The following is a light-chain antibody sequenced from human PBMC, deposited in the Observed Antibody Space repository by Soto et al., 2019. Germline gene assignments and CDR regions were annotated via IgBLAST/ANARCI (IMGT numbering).Light chain of an antibody. V-gene: IGKV1-5*01. J-gene: IGKJ1*01. CDR1: QSISSW. CDR3: QQYDSYGT. Sequence: DIQMTQSPSTLSVSVGDRVTITCRASQSISSWLAWYQQKPGKAPRLLIYDASSLERGVPSRFSGSGSATEFTLTISSLQPDDFATYYCQQYDSYGTFGQGTEVEIK. CDR2: DAS.